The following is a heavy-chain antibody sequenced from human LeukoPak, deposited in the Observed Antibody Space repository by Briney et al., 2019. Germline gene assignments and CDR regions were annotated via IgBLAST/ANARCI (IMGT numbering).Heavy chain of an antibody. CDR3: AREVERDSSSSFRYFDY. D-gene: IGHD6-6*01. V-gene: IGHV4-61*01. J-gene: IGHJ4*02. Sequence: SETLSLTCTASGGSVSSSSYYWRWLPQPPGLGLEWFVYIYYRGSTNNTPSLKSRVTISVDTSKNQFSLKLSSVTAADTYFYSGAREVERDSSSSFRYFDYWGQGTLVTVSS. CDR1: GGSVSSSSYY. CDR2: IYYRGST.